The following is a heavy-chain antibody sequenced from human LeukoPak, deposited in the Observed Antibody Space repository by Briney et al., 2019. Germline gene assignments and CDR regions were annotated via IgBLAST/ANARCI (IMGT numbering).Heavy chain of an antibody. Sequence: TGGSLRLSCADSGFTFSSYGMHWVRQAPGKGLEWVAVISYDGSNKYYADSVKGRFTISRDNSKNTLYLQMNSLRAEDTAVYYCAKDLYYDYVWGSSYFDYWGQGTLVTVSS. CDR2: ISYDGSNK. D-gene: IGHD3-16*01. CDR1: GFTFSSYG. J-gene: IGHJ4*02. CDR3: AKDLYYDYVWGSSYFDY. V-gene: IGHV3-30*18.